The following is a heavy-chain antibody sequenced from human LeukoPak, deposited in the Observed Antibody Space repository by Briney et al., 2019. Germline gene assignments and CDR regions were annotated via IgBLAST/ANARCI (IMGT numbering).Heavy chain of an antibody. V-gene: IGHV3-30*02. CDR2: IRYDGSNK. CDR3: ARSCYDFWSGYLSWFDP. Sequence: GGSLRLSCAASGFTFSSYGMHWVRQVPGKGLEWVASIRYDGSNKYYADSVKGRFTISRDNSKNMLYLQMNSLRPEDTAVYYCARSCYDFWSGYLSWFDPWGQGILVTVSS. CDR1: GFTFSSYG. J-gene: IGHJ5*02. D-gene: IGHD3-3*01.